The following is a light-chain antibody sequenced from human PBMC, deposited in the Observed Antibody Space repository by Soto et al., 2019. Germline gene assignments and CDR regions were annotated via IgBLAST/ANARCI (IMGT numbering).Light chain of an antibody. CDR1: SSNIGNNY. V-gene: IGLV1-51*01. CDR3: ETWDSSLSAGSV. J-gene: IGLJ1*01. Sequence: QSVLTQPPSVSAAPGQKVTISCSGSSSNIGNNYVSWYQQLPGTAPKLLIYDNNKRPSGIPDRFSGSKSGTSATLGITGLQTGDEADYYCETWDSSLSAGSVFGTGTKVPVL. CDR2: DNN.